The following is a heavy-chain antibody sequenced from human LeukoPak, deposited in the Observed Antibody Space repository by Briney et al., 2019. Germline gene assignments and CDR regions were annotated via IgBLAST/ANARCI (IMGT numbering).Heavy chain of an antibody. CDR1: GGSFNGFY. CDR3: ARVRHDPLQYDYYMDV. CDR2: INHTGTT. Sequence: KSSETLSLTCAVDGGSFNGFYWGWLRQSPGKGPEWMGDINHTGTTNSNTSHTSVNPSLKTRVTISVDSSRNQLSLTLTSITGADTGVYHCARVRHDPLQYDYYMDVWGKGTTVTVSS. J-gene: IGHJ6*03. V-gene: IGHV4-34*01.